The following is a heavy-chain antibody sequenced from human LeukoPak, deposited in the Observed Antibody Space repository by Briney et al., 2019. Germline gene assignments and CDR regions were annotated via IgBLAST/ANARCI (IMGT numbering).Heavy chain of an antibody. V-gene: IGHV3-23*01. CDR1: GFTFSSYA. D-gene: IGHD6-19*01. CDR2: ISGSGGST. Sequence: GGSLRLSCAASGFTFSSYAMSWVRQAPGKGLEWVSAISGSGGSTYYADSVKGRFTISRDNAKNSLYLQMNSLRAEDTAVYYCARDRQSSGWYENGVYWGQGTLVTVSS. J-gene: IGHJ4*02. CDR3: ARDRQSSGWYENGVY.